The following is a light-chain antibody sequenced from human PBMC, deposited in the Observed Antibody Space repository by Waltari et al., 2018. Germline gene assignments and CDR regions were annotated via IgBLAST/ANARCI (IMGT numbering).Light chain of an antibody. CDR1: SPNIGKNF. CDR2: RNN. CDR3: ATWDDSLRGWV. J-gene: IGLJ3*02. Sequence: QSVVTQPPSASGTPGQRVTISCSGSSPNIGKNFVYWYHQSPGTAPKLLIYRNNQRPSWVPDRFSGSKSGTSASLAISGLRSEDESDYYCATWDDSLRGWVFGGGTKLTVL. V-gene: IGLV1-47*01.